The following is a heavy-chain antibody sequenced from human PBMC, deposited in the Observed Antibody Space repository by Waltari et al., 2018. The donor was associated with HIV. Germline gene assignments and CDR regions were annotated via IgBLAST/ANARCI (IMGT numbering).Heavy chain of an antibody. CDR3: VKEHQYSHTWYSYYGMDV. J-gene: IGHJ6*02. Sequence: EVQLLESGGGLVQPGGSLRLSCAASGFTFSNYAMSWVRQAPGKGLEWVLAISGSAYSTYYAESVKGRFTISRDNAKNKLYLQMNSLRAEDTAVYFCVKEHQYSHTWYSYYGMDVWGQGTTVTVSS. V-gene: IGHV3-23*01. CDR1: GFTFSNYA. CDR2: ISGSAYST. D-gene: IGHD6-13*01.